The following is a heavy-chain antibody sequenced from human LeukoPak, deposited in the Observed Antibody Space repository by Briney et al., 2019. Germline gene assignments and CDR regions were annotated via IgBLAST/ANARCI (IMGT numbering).Heavy chain of an antibody. CDR2: IIPIFGTA. CDR1: GGTFSSYA. V-gene: IGHV1-69*13. J-gene: IGHJ4*02. Sequence: SVKVSCKASGGTFSSYAISWVRQAPGQGLEWMGGIIPIFGTANYAQKFQGRVTITADESTSTAYMELSSLRSEDTAVYYCARDLGRDGYNFHYFDYWGQGTLVTVSS. D-gene: IGHD5-24*01. CDR3: ARDLGRDGYNFHYFDY.